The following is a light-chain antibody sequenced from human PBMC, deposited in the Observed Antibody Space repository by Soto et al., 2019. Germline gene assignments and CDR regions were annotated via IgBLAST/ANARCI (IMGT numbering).Light chain of an antibody. V-gene: IGLV2-18*01. CDR2: EVR. J-gene: IGLJ1*01. CDR1: SSDVGSYNR. CDR3: SLYTSSSLYV. Sequence: QSALTQPPSVSGSPGQSVTISCTGTSSDVGSYNRVSWYQQPPGTAPKLMIYEVRNRPSGVPDRFSGSKSGNTASLTISGVQAEDEADYYCSLYTSSSLYVFGTGTKLTVL.